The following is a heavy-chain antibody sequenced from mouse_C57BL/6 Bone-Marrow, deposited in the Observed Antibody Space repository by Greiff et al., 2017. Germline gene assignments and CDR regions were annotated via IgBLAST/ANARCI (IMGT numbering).Heavy chain of an antibody. CDR2: IYPRSGNT. J-gene: IGHJ2*01. D-gene: IGHD1-3*01. CDR3: AHLDGSGPFDY. V-gene: IGHV1-81*01. Sequence: VQLQQSGAELARPGASVKLSCKASGYTFTSYGISWVKQRTGQGLEWIGEIYPRSGNTYYNEKFKGKATLTADKSSSTAYMELRSLTSEDSAFYFCAHLDGSGPFDYWGQGTTLTVSS. CDR1: GYTFTSYG.